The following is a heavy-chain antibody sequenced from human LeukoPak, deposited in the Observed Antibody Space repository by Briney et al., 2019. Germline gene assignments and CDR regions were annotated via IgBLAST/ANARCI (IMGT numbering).Heavy chain of an antibody. CDR2: ISYDGSNK. D-gene: IGHD1-7*01. V-gene: IGHV3-30*04. J-gene: IGHJ4*02. CDR3: ARETGNWNSRWDFRY. CDR1: GFTFSTYA. Sequence: PGRSLRLSCAASGFTFSTYAMHWVRQAPGKGLEWVAVISYDGSNKYYADSVKGRFTISRDNSKNTLFPQMNSLRAEDTAVYYRARETGNWNSRWDFRYWGQGNLVTVSS.